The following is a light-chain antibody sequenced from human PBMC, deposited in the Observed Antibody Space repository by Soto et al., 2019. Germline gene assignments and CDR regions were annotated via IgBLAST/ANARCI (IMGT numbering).Light chain of an antibody. CDR2: KAS. CDR1: QSISSW. CDR3: QQYETFSGT. J-gene: IGKJ1*01. Sequence: DIKKTQSPSTMSASVVYRVTVTCRASQSISSWLAWYQQKPGKAPKLLIYKASTLKSGVPSRFSGSGSGTEFTLTIASLQPDDFATYYCQQYETFSGTFGPETKVDIK. V-gene: IGKV1-5*03.